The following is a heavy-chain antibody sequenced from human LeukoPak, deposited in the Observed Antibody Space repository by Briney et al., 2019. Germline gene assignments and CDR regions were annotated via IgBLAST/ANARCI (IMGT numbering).Heavy chain of an antibody. J-gene: IGHJ6*03. D-gene: IGHD2-8*01. CDR3: ARCLLYLWNRNFYYYMDV. CDR1: GFTFSSYG. Sequence: GRSLRLSCAASGFTFSSYGMHWVRQAPGKGLEWVAVIWYDGSNKYYADSVKGRFTISRDTSQNTLSLQMNSLRGEDTAVYYCARCLLYLWNRNFYYYMDVWGKGTTVTVSS. CDR2: IWYDGSNK. V-gene: IGHV3-33*08.